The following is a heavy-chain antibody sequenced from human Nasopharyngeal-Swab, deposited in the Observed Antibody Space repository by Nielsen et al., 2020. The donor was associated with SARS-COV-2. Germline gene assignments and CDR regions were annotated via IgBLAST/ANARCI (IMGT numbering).Heavy chain of an antibody. V-gene: IGHV3-33*01. D-gene: IGHD1-26*01. CDR1: GFTFSSYG. CDR2: IWYDGSNK. Sequence: GKSLKISCAASGFTFSSYGMHWVRQAPGKGLEWVAVIWYDGSNKYYADSVKGRFTISRDNSKNTLYLQMNSLRAEDTAVYYCARAGSGSYYEGGEFDYWGQGTLVTVSS. CDR3: ARAGSGSYYEGGEFDY. J-gene: IGHJ4*02.